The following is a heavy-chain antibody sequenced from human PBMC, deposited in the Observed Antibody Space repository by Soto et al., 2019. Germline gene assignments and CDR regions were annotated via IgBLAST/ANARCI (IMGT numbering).Heavy chain of an antibody. CDR3: ARDAYYYDSSGPSGAFDI. D-gene: IGHD3-22*01. Sequence: GGSLRLSCAASGFTFISDSMNWVRQAPGKGLEWVSSISSSSSYIYYADSVKGRFTISRDNAKNSLYLQMNSLRAEDTAVYYCARDAYYYDSSGPSGAFDIWGQGTMVTVSS. J-gene: IGHJ3*02. CDR1: GFTFISDS. CDR2: ISSSSSYI. V-gene: IGHV3-21*01.